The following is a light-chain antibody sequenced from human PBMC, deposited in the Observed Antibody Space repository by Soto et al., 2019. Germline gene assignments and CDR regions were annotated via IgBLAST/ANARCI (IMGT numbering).Light chain of an antibody. Sequence: DIQMTQSPSTLSASVGDRVTITCRASQSISTWLAWYQQKPGKAPKVLIYKASTLESGVPSRFSGSGSGTEFTLSISRLQPDDFATYYCQQCDSYWTFGQGTKVEI. J-gene: IGKJ1*01. CDR2: KAS. CDR3: QQCDSYWT. CDR1: QSISTW. V-gene: IGKV1-5*03.